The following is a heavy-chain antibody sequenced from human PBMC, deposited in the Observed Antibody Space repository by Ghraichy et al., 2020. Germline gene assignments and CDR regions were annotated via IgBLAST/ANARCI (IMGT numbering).Heavy chain of an antibody. V-gene: IGHV3-15*01. CDR2: IKTNIEGGTT. D-gene: IGHD2-15*01. CDR3: TTDLLAVRVAHV. CDR1: GFTFNNAW. J-gene: IGHJ4*02. Sequence: GESLNISCAASGFTFNNAWMSWVRQAPGKGLEWVGRIKTNIEGGTTDYATPVKGRFIISRDDSKDTLYLQMNSLKTEDTAVYYCTTDLLAVRVAHVWGQGTLVTVSS.